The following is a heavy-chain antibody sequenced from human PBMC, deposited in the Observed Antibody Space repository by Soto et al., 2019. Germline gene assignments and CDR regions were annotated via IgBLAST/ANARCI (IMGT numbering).Heavy chain of an antibody. V-gene: IGHV1-8*01. CDR3: ASLGQP. CDR1: GYTLTELS. CDR2: MNPNSGNT. D-gene: IGHD7-27*01. Sequence: ASAKVSCKVSGYTLTELSMHWVRQATGQGLEWMGWMNPNSGNTGYAQKFQGRVTMTRNTSISTAYMELSSLRSEDTAVYYCASLGQPWGQGTLVTVSS. J-gene: IGHJ4*02.